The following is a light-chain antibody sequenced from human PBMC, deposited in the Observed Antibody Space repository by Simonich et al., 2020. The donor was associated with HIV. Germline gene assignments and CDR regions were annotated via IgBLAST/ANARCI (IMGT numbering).Light chain of an antibody. CDR1: TGAVTRGHF. J-gene: IGLJ2*01. CDR3: LLTYGGARV. CDR2: DTT. V-gene: IGLV7-46*01. Sequence: QAVVTQEPSRTVSPGGTLTLTCCSSTGAVTRGHFPYWFQQKAGQAPRQLIYDTTSKHSWTPARFSGSLLGGKAALTLSGAQAEDEAEYYCLLTYGGARVFGGGTKLTVL.